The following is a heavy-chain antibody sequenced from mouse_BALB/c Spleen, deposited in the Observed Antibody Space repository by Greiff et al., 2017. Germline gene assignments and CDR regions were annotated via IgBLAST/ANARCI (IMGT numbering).Heavy chain of an antibody. V-gene: IGHV5-9-4*01. J-gene: IGHJ3*01. CDR3: ARDLGRSFAY. CDR1: GFTFSSYA. CDR2: ISSGGSYT. Sequence: EVQLVESGGGLVKPGGSLKLSCAASGFTFSSYAMSWVRQSPEKRPEWVAEISSGGSYTYYPDTVTGRFTISRDNAKNTLYLEMSSLRSEDTAMYYCARDLGRSFAYWGQGTLVTVSA. D-gene: IGHD4-1*01.